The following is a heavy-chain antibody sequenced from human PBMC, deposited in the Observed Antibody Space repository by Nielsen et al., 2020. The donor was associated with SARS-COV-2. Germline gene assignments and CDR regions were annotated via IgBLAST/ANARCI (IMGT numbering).Heavy chain of an antibody. CDR1: GFTFSGSA. CDR3: TRGVGNLDAFDI. Sequence: GGSLRLSCAASGFTFSGSAMHWVRQASGKGLEWVGRIRSKANSYATAYAASVKGRFTISRDDSKNTAYLQMNSLKTEDTAVYYCTRGVGNLDAFDIWGQGTMVTVSS. CDR2: IRSKANSYAT. V-gene: IGHV3-73*01. D-gene: IGHD1-14*01. J-gene: IGHJ3*02.